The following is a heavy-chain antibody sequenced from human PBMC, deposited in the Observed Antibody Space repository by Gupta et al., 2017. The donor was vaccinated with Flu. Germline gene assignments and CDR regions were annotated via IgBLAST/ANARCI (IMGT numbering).Heavy chain of an antibody. D-gene: IGHD1-26*01. CDR3: ARHSLLPREAIVGALLPFDY. J-gene: IGHJ4*02. Sequence: QLQLQESGPGLVKPSETLSLTCTVSGGSISSSSYYWGWIRQPPGKGLEWIGSIYYSGSTYYNPSLKSRVTISVDTSKNQFSLKLSSVTAADTAVYYCARHSLLPREAIVGALLPFDYWGQGTLVTVSS. CDR1: GGSISSSSYY. V-gene: IGHV4-39*01. CDR2: IYYSGST.